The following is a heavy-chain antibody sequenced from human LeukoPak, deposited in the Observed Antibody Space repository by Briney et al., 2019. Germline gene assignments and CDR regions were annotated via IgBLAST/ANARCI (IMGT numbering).Heavy chain of an antibody. D-gene: IGHD6-19*01. V-gene: IGHV1-2*02. CDR1: GYTFIGYY. Sequence: ASVKVSCKASGYTFIGYYIHWVRQAPGQGLEWMGWINPNSDGTKYAQKFQGRVTMTRDTSISSAYMELSRLRSDDTAVYYCARGDDSSVPGDYFEYWGQGTLVTVSS. CDR3: ARGDDSSVPGDYFEY. J-gene: IGHJ4*02. CDR2: INPNSDGT.